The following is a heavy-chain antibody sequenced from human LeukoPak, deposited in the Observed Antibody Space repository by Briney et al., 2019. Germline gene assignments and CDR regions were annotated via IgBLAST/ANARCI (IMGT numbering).Heavy chain of an antibody. D-gene: IGHD1-26*01. Sequence: PGGSLRHSCAASGFTFSDYYMSWIRQAPGKGLEWVSYISSSASTIYYADSVKGRFTISRDNSKNTLYLQMNSLRAEDTAVYYCAKDSGIVGATGVFDIWGQGTMVTVSS. CDR1: GFTFSDYY. V-gene: IGHV3-11*04. CDR2: ISSSASTI. J-gene: IGHJ3*02. CDR3: AKDSGIVGATGVFDI.